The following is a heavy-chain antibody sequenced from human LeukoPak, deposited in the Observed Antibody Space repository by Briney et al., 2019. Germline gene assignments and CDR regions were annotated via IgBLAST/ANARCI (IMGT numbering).Heavy chain of an antibody. J-gene: IGHJ4*02. Sequence: GESLKISCKGSGYSFTDYWIAWARQMPGKGLEWMGTIYPGDSDIRYSPSFQGQVTISADKSISTAYLQWNSLKASDTAMYYCARHRYCSTTACYDMGGYWGQGTLVTVSS. V-gene: IGHV5-51*01. CDR2: IYPGDSDI. CDR3: ARHRYCSTTACYDMGGY. CDR1: GYSFTDYW. D-gene: IGHD2-2*01.